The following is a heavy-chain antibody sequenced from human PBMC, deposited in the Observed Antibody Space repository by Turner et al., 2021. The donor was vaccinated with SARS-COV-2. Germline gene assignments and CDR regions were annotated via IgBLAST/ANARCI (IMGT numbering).Heavy chain of an antibody. Sequence: QVQLVQSGAEVKKPGASVKVPCKVSGYTLTELSMHWVRQAPGKGLGWMVGFDPEDGETIYAQKFQGRVTMTEDTSTVTAYMELSSLRSEDTTVYYCATGRDGYNWGAFHIWGQGTMVTVSS. CDR2: FDPEDGET. CDR1: GYTLTELS. V-gene: IGHV1-24*01. CDR3: ATGRDGYNWGAFHI. J-gene: IGHJ3*02. D-gene: IGHD5-12*01.